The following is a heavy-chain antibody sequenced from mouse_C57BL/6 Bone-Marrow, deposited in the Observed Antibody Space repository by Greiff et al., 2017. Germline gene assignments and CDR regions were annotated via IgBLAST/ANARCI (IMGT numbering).Heavy chain of an antibody. CDR3: VRQDDYDWFAY. CDR1: GFSFNTYA. CDR2: IRSKSNNYAT. V-gene: IGHV10-1*01. D-gene: IGHD2-4*01. J-gene: IGHJ3*01. Sequence: DVKLVESGGGLVQPKGSLKLSCAASGFSFNTYAMNWVRQAPGKGLEWVARIRSKSNNYATYYADSVKDRFTISRDDSESMLYLQMNNLKTEETAMYYCVRQDDYDWFAYWGQGTLVTVSA.